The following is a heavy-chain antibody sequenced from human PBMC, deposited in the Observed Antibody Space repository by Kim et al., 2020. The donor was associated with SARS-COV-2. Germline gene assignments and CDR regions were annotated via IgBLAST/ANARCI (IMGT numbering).Heavy chain of an antibody. CDR2: MRNRANSDST. V-gene: IGHV3-72*01. CDR1: GFRLSDHF. Sequence: GGSLRLSCAASGFRLSDHFIDWVRQVPGKGPEWVGRMRNRANSDSTEYAASVKGRFAISRDESKNAVYLQMNSLKIEDTALYYCGKCRDGGRGDWFAAWG. CDR3: GKCRDGGRGDWFAA. D-gene: IGHD4-17*01. J-gene: IGHJ5*01.